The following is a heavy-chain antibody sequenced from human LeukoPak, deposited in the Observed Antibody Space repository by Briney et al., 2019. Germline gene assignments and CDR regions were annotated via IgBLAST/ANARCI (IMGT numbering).Heavy chain of an antibody. J-gene: IGHJ3*02. CDR1: GGSFSGYY. V-gene: IGHV4-34*01. CDR3: ARHRMYYYDSSGRGVADAFDI. D-gene: IGHD3-22*01. CDR2: ISHTGNI. Sequence: SETLSLTCAVYGGSFSGYYWSWIRQSPGKGLEWIGQISHTGNIIYNPSLKSRVTISGDTSKNQFSLKLSSVTAADTAVYYCARHRMYYYDSSGRGVADAFDIWGQGTMVTVSS.